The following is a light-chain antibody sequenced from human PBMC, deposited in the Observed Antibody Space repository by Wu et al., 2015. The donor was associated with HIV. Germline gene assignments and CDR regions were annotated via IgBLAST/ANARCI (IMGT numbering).Light chain of an antibody. J-gene: IGKJ3*01. CDR1: QEIRSNS. CDR3: QLYGPSPFT. Sequence: EGVLTQSPGTLSLSPGERATLSCRASQEIRSNSLAWYQQKPGQSPRLLIYGASSRATGIPDRFSGSGSGTDFTLHISRLEPEDFAVYYCQLYGPSPFTFGPGTKVEIK. CDR2: GAS. V-gene: IGKV3-20*01.